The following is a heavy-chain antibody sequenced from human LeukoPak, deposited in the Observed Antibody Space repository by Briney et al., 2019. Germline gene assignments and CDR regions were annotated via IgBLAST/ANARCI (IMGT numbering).Heavy chain of an antibody. J-gene: IGHJ4*02. CDR1: GGSITNYY. D-gene: IGHD3-10*01. CDR3: AATMVRGVHTHFDY. CDR2: VCYSGST. Sequence: PSETLSLTCTVSGGSITNYYWSWIRQPPGKGLEWIGYVCYSGSTNYNPSLKSRVTISVDTSKNQFSLKLSSVTAADTAVYYCAATMVRGVHTHFDYWGQGTLVTVSS. V-gene: IGHV4-59*08.